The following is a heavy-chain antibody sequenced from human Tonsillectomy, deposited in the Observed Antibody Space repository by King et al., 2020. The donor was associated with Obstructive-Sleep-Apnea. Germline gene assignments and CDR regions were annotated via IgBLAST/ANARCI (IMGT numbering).Heavy chain of an antibody. V-gene: IGHV3-30*02. CDR1: GFTFSSYG. CDR3: AKDAAITGTLDY. CDR2: KRYAGNNK. D-gene: IGHD1-7*01. Sequence: QLVQSGGGVVQPGRSLRLSCEASGFTFSSYGMHWVRQAPGKGLEWVSFKRYAGNNKYYAGAVKGRFTISRDNPKNTLYLQMDDLRTEDTAVYYCAKDAAITGTLDYWGQGILVTVSS. J-gene: IGHJ4*02.